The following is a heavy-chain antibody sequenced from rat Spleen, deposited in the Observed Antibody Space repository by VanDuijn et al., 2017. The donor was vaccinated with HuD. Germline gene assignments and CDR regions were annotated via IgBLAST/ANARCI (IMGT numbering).Heavy chain of an antibody. D-gene: IGHD1-4*01. V-gene: IGHV2-1*01. J-gene: IGHJ2*01. Sequence: QVQLKESGPGLVQSSQTLSLTCTVSGFSLTSYSVSWVRQPPGKGLEWMGGIWNDGTTNYNSALKSRLSISRDTSKNQVFLEMDSLQTEDTAIYFCASGIHDYWGQGVMVTVSS. CDR3: ASGIHDY. CDR1: GFSLTSYS. CDR2: IWNDGTT.